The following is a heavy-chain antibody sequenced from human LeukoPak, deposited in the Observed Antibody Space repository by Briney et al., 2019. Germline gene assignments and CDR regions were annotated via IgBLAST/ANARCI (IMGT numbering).Heavy chain of an antibody. J-gene: IGHJ4*02. Sequence: SETLSLTCTVSGGSISSSSYYWGWIRQPPGKGLEWIGSIYYSGSTYYNPSLKSRVTISVDTSKNQFSLKPSSVTAADTAVYYCARQRAVAGTWEFDYWGQGTLVTVSS. V-gene: IGHV4-39*01. CDR2: IYYSGST. D-gene: IGHD6-19*01. CDR1: GGSISSSSYY. CDR3: ARQRAVAGTWEFDY.